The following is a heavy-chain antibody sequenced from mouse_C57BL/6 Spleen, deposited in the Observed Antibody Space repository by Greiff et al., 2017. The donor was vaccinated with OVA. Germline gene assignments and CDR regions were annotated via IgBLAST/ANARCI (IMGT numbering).Heavy chain of an antibody. Sequence: QVQLQQSGPELVKPGASVKISCKASGYAFSSSWMNWVKQRPGKGLEWIGRIYPGDGDTNYNGKFKGQATLTADKSSSTAYMQLISLTSEDSAVYFCARSGYGNYLDYWGQGTTLTVSS. J-gene: IGHJ2*01. CDR2: IYPGDGDT. V-gene: IGHV1-82*01. D-gene: IGHD2-1*01. CDR3: ARSGYGNYLDY. CDR1: GYAFSSSW.